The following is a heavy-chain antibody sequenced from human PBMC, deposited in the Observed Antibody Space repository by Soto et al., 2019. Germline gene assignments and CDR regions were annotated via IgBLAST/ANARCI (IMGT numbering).Heavy chain of an antibody. J-gene: IGHJ2*01. V-gene: IGHV3-66*01. CDR3: ARDRYDYIWGSYRYGDWYFDL. CDR1: GFTVSSNY. CDR2: IYSGGST. D-gene: IGHD3-16*02. Sequence: EVQLVESGGGLVQPGGSLRLSCAASGFTVSSNYMSWVRQAPGKGLEWVSVIYSGGSTYYADSVKGRFTISRDNSKNTLYLQMNSLRAEDTAVYYCARDRYDYIWGSYRYGDWYFDLWGRGTLVTVSS.